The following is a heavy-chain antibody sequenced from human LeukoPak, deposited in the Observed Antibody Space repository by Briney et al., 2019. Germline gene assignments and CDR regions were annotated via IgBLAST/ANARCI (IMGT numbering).Heavy chain of an antibody. D-gene: IGHD1-1*01. J-gene: IGHJ4*02. CDR2: MNPNSGNT. Sequence: ASVKVSCKASGHTFTSYDINWVRQATGQGLEWMGWMNPNSGNTGYAQKFQGRVTMTRNTSISTAYMELSSLRSEDTAVYYCARGLGKAPKRRYYFDYWGQGTLVTVSS. V-gene: IGHV1-8*01. CDR3: ARGLGKAPKRRYYFDY. CDR1: GHTFTSYD.